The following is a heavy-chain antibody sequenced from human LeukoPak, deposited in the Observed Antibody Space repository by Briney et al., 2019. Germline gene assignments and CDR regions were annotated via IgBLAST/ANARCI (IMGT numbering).Heavy chain of an antibody. CDR1: GGAINNYF. Sequence: SEILSLTCTVSGGAINNYFWSWIRQPPGKGLEWIGFIHSTGIPDYNPSLSSRVRISVDTSKNQFSLRLTSVTAADTAVYFRARHKGGSYSESYLDYWGQGTLVTVSS. V-gene: IGHV4-59*08. CDR3: ARHKGGSYSESYLDY. J-gene: IGHJ4*02. CDR2: IHSTGIP. D-gene: IGHD3-16*01.